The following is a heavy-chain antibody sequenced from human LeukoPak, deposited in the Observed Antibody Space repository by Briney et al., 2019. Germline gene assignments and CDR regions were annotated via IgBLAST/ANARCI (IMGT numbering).Heavy chain of an antibody. V-gene: IGHV3-9*01. J-gene: IGHJ6*02. Sequence: SVKGRFTISRDNAKNSLYLQMNSLRAEDTALYYCAKDRAYDFWSGSYGMDVWGQGTTVTVSS. D-gene: IGHD3-3*01. CDR3: AKDRAYDFWSGSYGMDV.